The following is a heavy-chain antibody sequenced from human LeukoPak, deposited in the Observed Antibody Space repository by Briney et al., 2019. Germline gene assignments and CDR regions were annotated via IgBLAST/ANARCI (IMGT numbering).Heavy chain of an antibody. J-gene: IGHJ4*02. Sequence: ASVKVSCKASGYTFTNYDFNWMRQATGQGLEWMGWMNPNSGSTGYAQKFQGRVTMTRDTSISTAYMELSSLTSEDTAVYYCARDRDGYYQNFDYWGQGTLVTVSS. CDR3: ARDRDGYYQNFDY. D-gene: IGHD2-8*01. CDR1: GYTFTNYD. V-gene: IGHV1-8*01. CDR2: MNPNSGST.